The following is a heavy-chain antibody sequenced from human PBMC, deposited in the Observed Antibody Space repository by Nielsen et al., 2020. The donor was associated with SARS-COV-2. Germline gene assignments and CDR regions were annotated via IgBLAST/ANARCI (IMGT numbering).Heavy chain of an antibody. J-gene: IGHJ5*02. D-gene: IGHD2-2*01. Sequence: ASVKVSCKVSGYTLTELSMHWVRQAPGKGLEWMGGFDPEDGETIYAQKFQGRVTMTEDTSTDTAYMELSSLRSEDTAVYYCATSSPMHSSPWFDPWGQGTLVTVSS. CDR1: GYTLTELS. CDR3: ATSSPMHSSPWFDP. V-gene: IGHV1-24*01. CDR2: FDPEDGET.